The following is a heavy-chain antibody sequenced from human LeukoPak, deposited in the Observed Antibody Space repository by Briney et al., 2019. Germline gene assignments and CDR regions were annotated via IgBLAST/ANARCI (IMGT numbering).Heavy chain of an antibody. V-gene: IGHV4-59*01. CDR3: ARGYYDFWSGYYLYFDY. CDR1: GGSISSYY. D-gene: IGHD3-3*01. J-gene: IGHJ4*02. Sequence: SETLSLTCTVSGGSISSYYWSWIRQPPGKGLEWIGYIYYSGSTNYNPSLKSRVTISVDTSKNQFSLKLSSVTAADTVVYYCARGYYDFWSGYYLYFDYWGQGTLVTVSS. CDR2: IYYSGST.